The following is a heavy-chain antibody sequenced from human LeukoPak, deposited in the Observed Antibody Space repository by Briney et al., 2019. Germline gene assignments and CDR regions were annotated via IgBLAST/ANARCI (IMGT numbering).Heavy chain of an antibody. CDR3: ARGGGIAARPRRRYFDY. Sequence: SETLSLTCAVYGGSFSGYYWSWIRQPPGKGLEWIGEINHSGSTNYNPSLKSRVTISVDTSKNQFSLKLSSVTAADTAVCYCARGGGIAARPRRRYFDYWGQGTLITVSP. CDR1: GGSFSGYY. CDR2: INHSGST. J-gene: IGHJ4*02. V-gene: IGHV4-34*01. D-gene: IGHD6-6*01.